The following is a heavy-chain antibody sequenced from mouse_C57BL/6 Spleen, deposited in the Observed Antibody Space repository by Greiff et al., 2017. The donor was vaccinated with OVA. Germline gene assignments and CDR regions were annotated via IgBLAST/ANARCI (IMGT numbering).Heavy chain of an antibody. CDR2: IWSDGST. D-gene: IGHD2-3*01. Sequence: QVQLKESGPGLVAPSQSLSITCTVSGFSLTSYGVHWVRQPPGKGLEWLVVIWSDGSTTYNSALKSRLSISKDNSKSQVFLKMNSLQTDDTAMYYCARHDLIDDAHGMAMDYWGQGTSVTVSS. CDR3: ARHDLIDDAHGMAMDY. V-gene: IGHV2-6-1*01. CDR1: GFSLTSYG. J-gene: IGHJ4*01.